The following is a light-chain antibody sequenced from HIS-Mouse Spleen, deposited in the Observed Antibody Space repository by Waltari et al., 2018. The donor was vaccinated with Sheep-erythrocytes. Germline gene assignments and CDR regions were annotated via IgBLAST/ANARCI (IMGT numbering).Light chain of an antibody. V-gene: IGLV2-23*01. CDR3: CSYAGSSTLV. CDR2: EGS. J-gene: IGLJ2*01. CDR1: SSDVGSYNL. Sequence: GQSITISCTGTSSDVGSYNLVSWYQQHPGKAPKLMIYEGSKRPSGVSNRFSGSKSGNTASLTISGLQAEDEADYYCCSYAGSSTLVFGGGTK.